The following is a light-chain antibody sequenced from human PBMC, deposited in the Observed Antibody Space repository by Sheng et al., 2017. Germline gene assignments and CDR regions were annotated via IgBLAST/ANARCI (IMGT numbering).Light chain of an antibody. CDR1: QSVSSSY. V-gene: IGKV3-20*01. CDR3: QHYENWPYS. Sequence: EIVLTQSPGTLSLSPGERATLSCRASQSVSSSYLAWYQQKPGQAPRLLIYGASSRATGIPDRFSGSGSGTEFTLTISSLQSEDFAVYYCQHYENWPYSFGQGTKLEIK. CDR2: GAS. J-gene: IGKJ2*03.